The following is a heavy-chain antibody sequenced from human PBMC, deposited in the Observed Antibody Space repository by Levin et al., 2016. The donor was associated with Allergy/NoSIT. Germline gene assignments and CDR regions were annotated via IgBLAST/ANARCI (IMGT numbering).Heavy chain of an antibody. V-gene: IGHV3-23*01. J-gene: IGHJ4*02. CDR3: AKGGRYSSGWYPVYFDY. D-gene: IGHD6-19*01. Sequence: GESLKISCAASGFTFSSYAMSWVRQAPGKGLEWVSAISGSGGSTYYADSVKGRFTISRDNSKNTLYLQMNSLRAEDTAVYYCAKGGRYSSGWYPVYFDYWGQGTLVTVSS. CDR1: GFTFSSYA. CDR2: ISGSGGST.